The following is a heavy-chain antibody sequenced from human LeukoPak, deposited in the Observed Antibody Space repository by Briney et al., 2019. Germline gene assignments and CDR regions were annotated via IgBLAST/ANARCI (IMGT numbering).Heavy chain of an antibody. Sequence: SETLSLTCTVSGYSISSGYYWGWIRQPPGKGLEWIGSIYHSGSTYYNPSLKSRVSISADTSKNQFSLRLTSVTAADTAVYYCARHRGIAAAAFDYWGQGTLVTVSS. CDR2: IYHSGST. D-gene: IGHD6-13*01. V-gene: IGHV4-38-2*02. CDR3: ARHRGIAAAAFDY. J-gene: IGHJ4*02. CDR1: GYSISSGYY.